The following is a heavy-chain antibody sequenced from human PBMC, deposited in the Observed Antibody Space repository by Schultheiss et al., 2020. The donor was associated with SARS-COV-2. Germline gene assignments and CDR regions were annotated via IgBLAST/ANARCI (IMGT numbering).Heavy chain of an antibody. V-gene: IGHV4-34*01. Sequence: GSLRLSCAVHGGSFSGNYWSWIRQAPGKGLEWIGEIHYSGSTNYNLSLKSRVTISVDTSKSQFSLNVSSVTAADTAVYYCARGGTNLNYWGQGTLVTVSS. CDR3: ARGGTNLNY. CDR2: IHYSGST. J-gene: IGHJ4*02. D-gene: IGHD1-14*01. CDR1: GGSFSGNY.